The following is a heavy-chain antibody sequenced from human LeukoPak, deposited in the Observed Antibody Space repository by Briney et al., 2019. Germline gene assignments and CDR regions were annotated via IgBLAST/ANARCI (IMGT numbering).Heavy chain of an antibody. CDR2: IYHSGST. V-gene: IGHV4-4*02. CDR1: GGSISSSNW. D-gene: IGHD6-13*01. CDR3: ATLIAAAGTNSDY. Sequence: PSETLSLTCAVSGGSISSSNWWSWVRQPPGKGLEWIGEIYHSGSTNYNPSLKSRVTISVDKSKNQFSLKLSSVTAADTAVYYCATLIAAAGTNSDYWGQGTLVTVSS. J-gene: IGHJ4*02.